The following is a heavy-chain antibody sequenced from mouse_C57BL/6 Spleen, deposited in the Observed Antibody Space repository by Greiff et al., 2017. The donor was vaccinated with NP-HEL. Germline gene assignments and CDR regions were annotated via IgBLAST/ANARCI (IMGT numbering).Heavy chain of an antibody. CDR1: GYAFSSYW. V-gene: IGHV1-80*01. Sequence: SGAELVKPGASVKISCKASGYAFSSYWMNWVKQRPGKGLEWIGQIYPGDGDTNYNGKFKGKATLTADKSSSTAYMQLSSLTSEDSAVYFCARGSLTTVVATRYFDVWGTGTTVTVSS. CDR3: ARGSLTTVVATRYFDV. D-gene: IGHD1-1*01. CDR2: IYPGDGDT. J-gene: IGHJ1*03.